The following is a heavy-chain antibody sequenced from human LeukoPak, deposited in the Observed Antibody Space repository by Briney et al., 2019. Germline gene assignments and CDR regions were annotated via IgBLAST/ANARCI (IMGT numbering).Heavy chain of an antibody. Sequence: GASVKVSCKASGGTFSSYAISWARQAPGQGLEWMGGIIPIFGTANYAQKFQGRVTITTDKSTSTAYMELSSLRSEDTAVYYCARGYCSSTSCFPLDYWGQGTLVTVSS. J-gene: IGHJ4*02. CDR1: GGTFSSYA. CDR3: ARGYCSSTSCFPLDY. CDR2: IIPIFGTA. V-gene: IGHV1-69*05. D-gene: IGHD2-2*01.